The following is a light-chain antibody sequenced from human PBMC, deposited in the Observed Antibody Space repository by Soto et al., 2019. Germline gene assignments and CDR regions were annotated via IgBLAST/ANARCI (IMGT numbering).Light chain of an antibody. CDR2: KAS. CDR1: QSISSW. CDR3: LQYSTYPLT. V-gene: IGKV1-5*03. Sequence: DIQMTQSPSSLSASVGDRVTITCRASQSISSWLAWYQQKVGKAPQLLIYKASNLQSGVPSRFSGGGSGTEFTLTISSLQPDDFATYYCLQYSTYPLTFXGGTKVDIK. J-gene: IGKJ4*01.